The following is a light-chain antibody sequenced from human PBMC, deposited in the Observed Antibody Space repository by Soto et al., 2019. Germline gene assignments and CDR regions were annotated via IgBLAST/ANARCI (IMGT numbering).Light chain of an antibody. CDR2: EVS. Sequence: QRVRTRPPSATRAARQSGTISSTATSRDVGGYNYVSWYQQHPGKAPKLMIYEVSKWPSGVPDRFSGSKSGNTASLTVSGLQAEDEADYYCSSYAGSNNFYVFGTGTKVTVL. V-gene: IGLV2-8*01. CDR1: SRDVGGYNY. CDR3: SSYAGSNNFYV. J-gene: IGLJ1*01.